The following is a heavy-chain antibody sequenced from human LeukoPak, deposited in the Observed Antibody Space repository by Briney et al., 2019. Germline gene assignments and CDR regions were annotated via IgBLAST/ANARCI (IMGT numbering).Heavy chain of an antibody. CDR1: GGSISSYY. CDR2: IYYSGST. Sequence: SETLSLTCTVSGGSISSYYWSWIRRPPGKGLEWIGYIYYSGSTNYNPSLKSRVTISVDTSKNQFSLKLSSVTAADTAVYYCARGSDYYGSGSCFDYWGQGTLVTVSS. V-gene: IGHV4-59*08. J-gene: IGHJ4*02. CDR3: ARGSDYYGSGSCFDY. D-gene: IGHD3-10*01.